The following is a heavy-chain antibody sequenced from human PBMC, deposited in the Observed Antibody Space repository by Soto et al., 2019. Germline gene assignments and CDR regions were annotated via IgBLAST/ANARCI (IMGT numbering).Heavy chain of an antibody. CDR3: ARAHRAHSSGWYLVGY. V-gene: IGHV3-33*01. CDR2: IWYDGSNK. D-gene: IGHD6-19*01. CDR1: GFTFSSYG. J-gene: IGHJ4*02. Sequence: QVQLVESGGGVVQPGRSLRLSCAASGFTFSSYGMHWVRQAPGKGLEWVAVIWYDGSNKYYADSVKGRFTISRDNSKNTLYLQMNSLRAEDTAVYYCARAHRAHSSGWYLVGYWGQGTLVTVSS.